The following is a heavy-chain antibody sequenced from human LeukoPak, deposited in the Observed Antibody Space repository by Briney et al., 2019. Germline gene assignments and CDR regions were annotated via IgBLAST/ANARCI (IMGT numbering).Heavy chain of an antibody. CDR1: GGSISSYY. CDR2: IDTTSSTI. CDR3: VRAQRMTTAAPYEFDY. V-gene: IGHV3-48*01. J-gene: IGHJ4*02. Sequence: ETLSLTCTVSGGSISSYYWSWIRQAPGKGLEWVSYIDTTSSTIYYADSVKGRFTISRDNAKNSLYLQMNSLRAEGTAVYYCVRAQRMTTAAPYEFDYWGQGTLVTVSS. D-gene: IGHD4-11*01.